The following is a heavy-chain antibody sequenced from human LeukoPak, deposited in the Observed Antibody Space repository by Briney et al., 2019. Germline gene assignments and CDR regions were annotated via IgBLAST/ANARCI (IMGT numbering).Heavy chain of an antibody. J-gene: IGHJ4*02. CDR2: IYSGGST. V-gene: IGHV3-53*01. CDR3: ARVGGDLDFDY. CDR1: GFTVSSNY. D-gene: IGHD3-16*01. Sequence: PGGSLRLSCAASGFTVSSNYMSWVRQAPGKGLGWVSVIYSGGSTYYADSVKGRFTISRDNSKNTLYLQMNSLRAEDTAVYYCARVGGDLDFDYWGQGTLVTVSS.